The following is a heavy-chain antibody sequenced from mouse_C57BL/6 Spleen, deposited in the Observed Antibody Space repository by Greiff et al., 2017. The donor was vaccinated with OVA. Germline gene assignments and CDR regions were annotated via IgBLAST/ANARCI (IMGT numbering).Heavy chain of an antibody. J-gene: IGHJ2*01. CDR1: GYTFTSYW. Sequence: VKLQESGAELVKPGASVKLSCKASGYTFTSYWMQWVKQRPGQGLEWIGEIDPSDSYTNYNQKFKGKATLTVDTSSSTAYMQLSSLTSEDSAVYYCASRLRRGDFDYWGQGTTLTVSS. CDR3: ASRLRRGDFDY. D-gene: IGHD2-4*01. CDR2: IDPSDSYT. V-gene: IGHV1-50*01.